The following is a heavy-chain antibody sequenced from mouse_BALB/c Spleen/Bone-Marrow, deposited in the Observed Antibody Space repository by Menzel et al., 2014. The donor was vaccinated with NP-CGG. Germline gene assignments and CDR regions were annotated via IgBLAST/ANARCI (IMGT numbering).Heavy chain of an antibody. V-gene: IGHV1-67*01. CDR1: GYTFTDYA. Sequence: QVQLQQSGPELVRPGVSVKTSCKGSGYTFTDYAMHWVKQSHAKSLEWIGVISTYSGNTNYNQKFKGKATMTVDKSSSTAYMELARLTSEDSAIYYCARGNRYDGAWFAYWGQGPLVTVSA. CDR3: ARGNRYDGAWFAY. D-gene: IGHD2-14*01. CDR2: ISTYSGNT. J-gene: IGHJ3*01.